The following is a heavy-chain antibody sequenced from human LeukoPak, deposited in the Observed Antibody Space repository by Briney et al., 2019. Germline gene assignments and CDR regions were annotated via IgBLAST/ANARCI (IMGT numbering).Heavy chain of an antibody. CDR1: GFTFSDYY. V-gene: IGHV4-59*01. CDR2: IYYSGST. Sequence: GSLRLSCAASGFTFSDYYMSWIRQPPGKGLEWIGDIYYSGSTNYNPSLKSRVTISVDTSKNQFSLKLSSVTAADTAVYYCARDPGNYDSSGYQEYYFDYWGQGTLVTVSS. CDR3: ARDPGNYDSSGYQEYYFDY. D-gene: IGHD3-22*01. J-gene: IGHJ4*02.